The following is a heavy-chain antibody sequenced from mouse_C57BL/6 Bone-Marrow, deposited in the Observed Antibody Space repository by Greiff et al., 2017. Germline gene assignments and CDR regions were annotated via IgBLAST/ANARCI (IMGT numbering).Heavy chain of an antibody. CDR1: GYAFTNYL. Sequence: VQLQQSGAELVRPGTSVKVSCKASGYAFTNYLIEWVKQRPGQGLEWIGVINPGSGGTNYNETFKGKATLTADKSSSTAYMQLSSLTSEDSAVYFCALNHYYGSSSWFAYWGQGTLVTVSA. D-gene: IGHD1-1*01. V-gene: IGHV1-54*01. CDR2: INPGSGGT. J-gene: IGHJ3*01. CDR3: ALNHYYGSSSWFAY.